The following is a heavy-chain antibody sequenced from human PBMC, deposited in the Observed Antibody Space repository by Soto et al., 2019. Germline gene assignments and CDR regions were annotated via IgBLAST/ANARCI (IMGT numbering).Heavy chain of an antibody. CDR2: INPSGATT. J-gene: IGHJ3*02. D-gene: IGHD3-10*01. Sequence: QLKLVKSGAGVKNLGASGKLACKAFGSSFKTYNRHWGRQAPGQGPGGMGVINPSGATTSYAQKFQGRVTMTRDTSTSTVYMELSSLRSEDTALYYCASDYNAYQRQHVFDIWGQGTLVTVSS. CDR1: GSSFKTYN. CDR3: ASDYNAYQRQHVFDI. V-gene: IGHV1-46*02.